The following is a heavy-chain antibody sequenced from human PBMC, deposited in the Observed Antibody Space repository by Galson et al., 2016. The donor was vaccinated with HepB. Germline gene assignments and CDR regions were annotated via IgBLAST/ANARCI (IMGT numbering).Heavy chain of an antibody. CDR3: ARVRSGYSGYANPYYYGMDV. CDR2: TYYRSKWYN. D-gene: IGHD5-12*01. V-gene: IGHV6-1*01. Sequence: CAISGDSVSSNSATWNWIRQSPSRGLEWLGRTYYRSKWYNDYALSVKSRITINSDTSKNRFSLQLNSVTPEDTAVYYCARVRSGYSGYANPYYYGMDVWGQGTTVTVSS. J-gene: IGHJ6*02. CDR1: GDSVSSNSAT.